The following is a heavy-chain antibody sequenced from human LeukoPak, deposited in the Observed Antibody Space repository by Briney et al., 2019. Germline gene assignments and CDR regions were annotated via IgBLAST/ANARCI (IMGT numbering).Heavy chain of an antibody. J-gene: IGHJ4*02. CDR2: ISGSGGST. D-gene: IGHD3-10*01. CDR3: AKDIGMVRESEFDY. Sequence: GGSLRLSCAASGFTFSSYAMSWVRQAPGKGLDWVSAISGSGGSTYYADSVKGRFTISRDNAKNTLYLQMNSLRAEDTAVYYCAKDIGMVRESEFDYWGQGTLVTVSS. CDR1: GFTFSSYA. V-gene: IGHV3-23*01.